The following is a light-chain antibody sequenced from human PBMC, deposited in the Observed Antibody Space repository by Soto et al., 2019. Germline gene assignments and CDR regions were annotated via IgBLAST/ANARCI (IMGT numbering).Light chain of an antibody. CDR3: QQANSFPIT. Sequence: DIQRTQSPSSVSASVGDRVTITCRASQGITNRLAWYQQKPGKAPKLLIYEASGLQSGVPSRISGSGSGTDFTLTISSLQPEDFATYYCQQANSFPITFGQGTRLEIK. CDR1: QGITNR. V-gene: IGKV1D-12*01. J-gene: IGKJ5*01. CDR2: EAS.